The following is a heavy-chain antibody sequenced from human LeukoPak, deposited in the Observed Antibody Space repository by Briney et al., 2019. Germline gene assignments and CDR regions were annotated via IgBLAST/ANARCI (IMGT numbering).Heavy chain of an antibody. D-gene: IGHD3-10*01. Sequence: GGSLRLSCVTSGFTFPTYSMNWVRQAPGKGLEWISYISSSNGTIHYADSVKGRFTISRDNAKNSLYMQMNNLRAEDTALYDCAGKKVWFGESNGYMDVWGKGTTVTVSS. CDR2: ISSSNGTI. V-gene: IGHV3-48*01. J-gene: IGHJ6*03. CDR1: GFTFPTYS. CDR3: AGKKVWFGESNGYMDV.